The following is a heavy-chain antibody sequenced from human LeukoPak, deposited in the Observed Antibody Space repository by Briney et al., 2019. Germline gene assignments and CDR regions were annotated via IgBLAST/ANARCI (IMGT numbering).Heavy chain of an antibody. Sequence: PSETLSLTCTVSGGSISSGGYYWSWIRQHPGKGLEWIGYIYYSGSTYYNPSLKSRVTISVDMSKNQFSPKLSSVTAADTAVYYCARDRGYNFWSGYWTHYYYYGMDVWGQGTTVTVSS. CDR2: IYYSGST. J-gene: IGHJ6*02. CDR1: GGSISSGGYY. D-gene: IGHD3-3*01. CDR3: ARDRGYNFWSGYWTHYYYYGMDV. V-gene: IGHV4-31*03.